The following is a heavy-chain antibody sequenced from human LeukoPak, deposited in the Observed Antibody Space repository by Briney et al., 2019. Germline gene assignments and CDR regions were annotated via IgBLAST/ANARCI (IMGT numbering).Heavy chain of an antibody. CDR1: GYTLTELS. CDR3: ATVLMAAGTGWFDP. J-gene: IGHJ5*02. Sequence: ASVKVSCKVSGYTLTELSMHWVRQAPGKGLEWMGGFDPEDGETIYAQKFQGRVTMTEDTSTDTAYAVLSSLRSEDTAVYYCATVLMAAGTGWFDPWGQGTLVTVSS. CDR2: FDPEDGET. V-gene: IGHV1-24*01. D-gene: IGHD6-19*01.